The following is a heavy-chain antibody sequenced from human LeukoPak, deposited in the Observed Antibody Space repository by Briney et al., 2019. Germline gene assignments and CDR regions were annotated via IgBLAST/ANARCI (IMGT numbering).Heavy chain of an antibody. CDR3: AKRVPYSSSSVYFDN. Sequence: GGSLRLSCTGSGFSFSSYAMTWVRQAPGKGLEWVSGISGSSAATYYADSVKGRFTISRDNSKNTLYLQMNSLRVEDTALYYCAKRVPYSSSSVYFDNWGQGTLVTVSS. J-gene: IGHJ4*02. CDR1: GFSFSSYA. D-gene: IGHD6-6*01. CDR2: ISGSSAAT. V-gene: IGHV3-23*01.